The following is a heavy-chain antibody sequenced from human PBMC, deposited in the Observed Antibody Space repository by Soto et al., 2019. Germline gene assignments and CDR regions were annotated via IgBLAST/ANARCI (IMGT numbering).Heavy chain of an antibody. CDR1: GFTFSSYA. V-gene: IGHV3-23*01. D-gene: IGHD2-21*02. J-gene: IGHJ4*02. CDR2: ISGSGGST. CDR3: AKDLFGIVVVTAILFDY. Sequence: EVQLLESGGGLVQPGGSLRLSCAASGFTFSSYAMSWVRQAPGKGLEWVSAISGSGGSTYYADSVKGRFTISRDNSKNTLYLQMNSLRAEDTAVYYCAKDLFGIVVVTAILFDYWGQGTLVTVSS.